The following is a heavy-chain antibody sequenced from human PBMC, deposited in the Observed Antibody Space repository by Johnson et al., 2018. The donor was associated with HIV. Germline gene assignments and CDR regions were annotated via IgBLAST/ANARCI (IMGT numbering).Heavy chain of an antibody. V-gene: IGHV3-30*04. CDR1: GFTFSSYA. Sequence: VHLVESGGGVVQPGRSLRLSCAASGFTFSSYAMHWVRQAPGKGLEWVAVIGYDGSDKYYADSVKGRVTISRDNPKNTVYLHMNNLRAEDTAVYYCARDLAYNSRWTGAFDIWGQGTMVTVSS. D-gene: IGHD6-13*01. J-gene: IGHJ3*02. CDR3: ARDLAYNSRWTGAFDI. CDR2: IGYDGSDK.